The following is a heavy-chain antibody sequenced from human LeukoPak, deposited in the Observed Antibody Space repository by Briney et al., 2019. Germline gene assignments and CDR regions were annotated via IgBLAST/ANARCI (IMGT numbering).Heavy chain of an antibody. CDR3: ARGPIQLWIHNAMDV. Sequence: PGRSLRLSCRGSGFTFGDHAMSWVRQAPGKGLEWVGFIRSKAYRGTTEYAASVKGRFTISRDDSASIAYLQMNSLKTEYTAVYYCARGPIQLWIHNAMDVWGQGTTVTVSS. J-gene: IGHJ6*02. D-gene: IGHD5-18*01. CDR1: GFTFGDHA. V-gene: IGHV3-49*04. CDR2: IRSKAYRGTT.